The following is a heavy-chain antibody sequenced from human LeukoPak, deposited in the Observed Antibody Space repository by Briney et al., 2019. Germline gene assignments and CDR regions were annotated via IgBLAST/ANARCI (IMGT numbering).Heavy chain of an antibody. J-gene: IGHJ5*02. V-gene: IGHV1-18*04. Sequence: ASVTLSCKASGYTFTSYDISWVRQAPGQGLEWMGWISAYNGSTNYAQKLQGRVTMTTDTSTSTAYMELRSLRSDDTAVYYCARVLDSGSYYGGDTWFDPWGQGTLVSVSS. CDR2: ISAYNGST. CDR3: ARVLDSGSYYGGDTWFDP. CDR1: GYTFTSYD. D-gene: IGHD1-26*01.